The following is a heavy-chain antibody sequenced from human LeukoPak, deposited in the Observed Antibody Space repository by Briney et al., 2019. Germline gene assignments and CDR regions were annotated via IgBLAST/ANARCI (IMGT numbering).Heavy chain of an antibody. Sequence: SETLSLTCTVSGYSISSGYYRGWIRQPPGKGLEWMGSIYHSGSTYYNPSLKCRVTISVDTSKNQFSLKLSSVTAADTAVYYCARMTTVYSIQHWGQGNPVTVSS. J-gene: IGHJ1*01. CDR2: IYHSGST. D-gene: IGHD4-11*01. CDR1: GYSISSGYY. CDR3: ARMTTVYSIQH. V-gene: IGHV4-38-2*02.